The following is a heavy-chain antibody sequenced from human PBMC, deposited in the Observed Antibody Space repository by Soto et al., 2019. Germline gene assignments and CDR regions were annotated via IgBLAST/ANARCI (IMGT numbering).Heavy chain of an antibody. D-gene: IGHD2-2*01. Sequence: EVQLVESGGGLVQSGGSLRLSCAASGFTFSSYWMSWVRQGPGKGPEWVANIKQAGSEKYYVDSVKGRFTISSDNAKNSLYLQMTSLRAEDTAVYHCAKSLSAIPGDSWGQGTLVTVSS. CDR1: GFTFSSYW. CDR2: IKQAGSEK. V-gene: IGHV3-7*05. J-gene: IGHJ4*02. CDR3: AKSLSAIPGDS.